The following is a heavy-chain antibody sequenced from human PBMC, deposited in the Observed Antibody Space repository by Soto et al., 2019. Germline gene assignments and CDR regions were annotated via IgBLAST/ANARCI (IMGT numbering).Heavy chain of an antibody. CDR2: ISSSSSTI. D-gene: IGHD5-18*01. Sequence: EVQLVESGGGLVQPGGSLRLSCAASGFTFSSYSMNWVRQAPGKGLEWVSYISSSSSTIYYADSVKGRFTISRDNAKKSLYLQMNSLRDEDTAVYYCAKGLDTSDAFDIWGQGTMVTVSS. J-gene: IGHJ3*02. V-gene: IGHV3-48*02. CDR1: GFTFSSYS. CDR3: AKGLDTSDAFDI.